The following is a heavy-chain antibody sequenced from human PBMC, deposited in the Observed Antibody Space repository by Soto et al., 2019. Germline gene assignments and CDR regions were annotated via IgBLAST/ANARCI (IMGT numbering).Heavy chain of an antibody. CDR1: GYTFTSYG. Sequence: ASVKVSCKASGYTFTSYGISWVRQAPGQGLEWMGWISAYNGNTNYAQKLQGRVTMTTDTSTSTAYMELRSLRSDDTAVYYCARGGTADDDFWSGYEFDDYWGQGTLVTVSS. J-gene: IGHJ4*02. CDR2: ISAYNGNT. D-gene: IGHD3-3*01. V-gene: IGHV1-18*01. CDR3: ARGGTADDDFWSGYEFDDY.